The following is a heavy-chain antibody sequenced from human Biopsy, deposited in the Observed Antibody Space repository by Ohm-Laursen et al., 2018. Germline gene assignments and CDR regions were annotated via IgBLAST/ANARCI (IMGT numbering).Heavy chain of an antibody. CDR2: ISASSSYI. J-gene: IGHJ5*01. D-gene: IGHD3-16*01. CDR3: ATELLPPGVGGPWLDS. V-gene: IGHV3-21*06. CDR1: GFAFNAYW. Sequence: SLRLSCAAPGFAFNAYWMNWVRQAPGKGLEWVSSISASSSYIHYADSVKGRFTVSRDNAKNSLYLQMNSLRAADTAIYYCATELLPPGVGGPWLDSWGQGTPVTVSS.